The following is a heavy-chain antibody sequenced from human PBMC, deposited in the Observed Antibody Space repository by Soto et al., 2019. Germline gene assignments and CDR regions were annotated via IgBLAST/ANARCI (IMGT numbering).Heavy chain of an antibody. CDR1: GGSVSSGSYY. CDR3: ASRDPGTSVDY. J-gene: IGHJ4*02. D-gene: IGHD1-7*01. V-gene: IGHV4-61*01. Sequence: SETLSLTCTVSGGSVSSGSYYWGWIRQPPGKGLEWIGYIYYSGITNYTPSLKIRVTISVDMSKNQFSLKLSSVTAADTAVYYCASRDPGTSVDYWGQGTLVTVSS. CDR2: IYYSGIT.